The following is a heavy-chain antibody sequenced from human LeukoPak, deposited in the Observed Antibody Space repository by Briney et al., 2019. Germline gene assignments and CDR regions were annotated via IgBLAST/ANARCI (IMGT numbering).Heavy chain of an antibody. D-gene: IGHD3-3*01. CDR3: ARGYDFWSGDWGH. V-gene: IGHV4-34*01. CDR2: INHSGST. CDR1: GGSFSGYY. Sequence: SETLSLTCAVYGGSFSGYYWSWIRQPPGKGLEWIGEINHSGSTNYNPSLKSRVTISVDTSKNQFSLRLSSVTAADTAVYYCARGYDFWSGDWGHWGQGALVTVSS. J-gene: IGHJ4*02.